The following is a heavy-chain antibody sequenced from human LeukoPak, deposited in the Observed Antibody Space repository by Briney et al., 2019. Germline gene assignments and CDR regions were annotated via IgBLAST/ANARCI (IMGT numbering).Heavy chain of an antibody. V-gene: IGHV3-23*01. CDR1: GFTFSSYA. D-gene: IGHD2-15*01. CDR3: AKDLFHCSGGSCRYYYYYGMDV. J-gene: IGHJ6*02. Sequence: HPGGSLRLSCAASGFTFSSYAMSWVRQAPGKGLEWVSAISGSGGSTYYADSVKGRFTISRDNSKNTLYLQMNSLRAEDTAVYYCAKDLFHCSGGSCRYYYYYGMDVWGQGTLVTVSS. CDR2: ISGSGGST.